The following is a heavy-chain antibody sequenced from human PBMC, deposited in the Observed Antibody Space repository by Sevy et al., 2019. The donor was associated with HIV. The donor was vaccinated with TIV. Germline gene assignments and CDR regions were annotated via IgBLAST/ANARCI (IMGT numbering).Heavy chain of an antibody. CDR1: GFTFSKYW. D-gene: IGHD1-7*01. V-gene: IGHV3-7*01. Sequence: GGSLRLSCAASGFTFSKYWMGWVRQAPGKGLEWVANIKQDAGQKYYVDSVKGRFTISRDNAKNSLYLQMNSLRAEDTAVYFCARDDGNYYFDYWGQRTLVTVSS. CDR3: ARDDGNYYFDY. J-gene: IGHJ4*02. CDR2: IKQDAGQK.